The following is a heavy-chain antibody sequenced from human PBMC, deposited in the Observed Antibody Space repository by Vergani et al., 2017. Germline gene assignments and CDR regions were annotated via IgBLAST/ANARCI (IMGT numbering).Heavy chain of an antibody. J-gene: IGHJ5*02. V-gene: IGHV4-39*01. D-gene: IGHD4-17*01. CDR1: GGSISSSSYY. CDR2: IYYSGST. CDR3: ARVATVTINWFDP. Sequence: QLQLQESGPGLVKPSETLSLTCTVSGGSISSSSYYWGWIRQPPGKGLEWIGSIYYSGSTYYNPSLKSRVTISVDTSKNQFSLKLSSVTAADTAVYYCARVATVTINWFDPWGQGTLVTVSS.